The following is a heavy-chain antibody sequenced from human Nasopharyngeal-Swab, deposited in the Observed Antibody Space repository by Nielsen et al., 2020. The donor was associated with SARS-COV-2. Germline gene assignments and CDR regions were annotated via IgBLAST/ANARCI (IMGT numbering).Heavy chain of an antibody. CDR3: ARGPGTGGYGAKSPRYQNSYYMDI. CDR1: GYTFTGCY. J-gene: IGHJ6*03. V-gene: IGHV1-2*04. Sequence: ASVKVSCKASGYTFTGCYIYWVRQAPGQGLEWMGWINPNTGGTNYVQKFRGWVTMTRDTSISIAYMELSRLTSDDTAVYYCARGPGTGGYGAKSPRYQNSYYMDIWGKGTTVTVS. CDR2: INPNTGGT. D-gene: IGHD5-12*01.